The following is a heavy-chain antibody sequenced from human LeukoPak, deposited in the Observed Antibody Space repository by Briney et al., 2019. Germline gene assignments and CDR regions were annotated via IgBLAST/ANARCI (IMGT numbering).Heavy chain of an antibody. CDR3: ATSSLDY. CDR2: IRSNGGST. J-gene: IGHJ4*02. Sequence: GGSLRLSCAASGFTFSNFAMYWVRQAPGKGLECVSTIRSNGGSTSSAHSVKGRFTISRDNSNNTLYLQMGSLRADDMAVFYCATSSLDYWGQGTLVTVSS. CDR1: GFTFSNFA. V-gene: IGHV3-64*01. D-gene: IGHD6-6*01.